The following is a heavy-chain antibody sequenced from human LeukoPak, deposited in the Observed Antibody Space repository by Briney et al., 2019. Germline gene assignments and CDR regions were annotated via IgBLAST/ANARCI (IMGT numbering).Heavy chain of an antibody. CDR1: GYTFANDG. D-gene: IGHD3-22*01. CDR2: INPSGGST. J-gene: IGHJ4*02. V-gene: IGHV1-46*01. Sequence: DSVKVSWKASGYTFANDGVSWVRQAPGQGLEWMGIINPSGGSTSYAQKFQGRVTMTRDTSTSTVYMELSSLRSEDTAVYYCARDSPSAYYDSSGYQYYFDYWGQGTLVTVSS. CDR3: ARDSPSAYYDSSGYQYYFDY.